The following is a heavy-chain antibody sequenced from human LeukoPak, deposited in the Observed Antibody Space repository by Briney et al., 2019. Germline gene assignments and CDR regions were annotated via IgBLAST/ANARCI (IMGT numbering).Heavy chain of an antibody. CDR3: ARGSGYYYGDFDY. CDR2: MYYSGST. D-gene: IGHD3-22*01. V-gene: IGHV4-39*01. Sequence: WFRQPPGKGLEWIGSMYYSGSTYYNPSLKSRVTISVDTSKNQFSLKLSSVTAADTAVYYCARGSGYYYGDFDYWGQGTLVTVSS. J-gene: IGHJ4*02.